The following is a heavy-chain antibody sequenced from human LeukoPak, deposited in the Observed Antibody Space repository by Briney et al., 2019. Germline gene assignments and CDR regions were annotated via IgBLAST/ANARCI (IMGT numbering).Heavy chain of an antibody. Sequence: SETLSLTCTVSGGSISTYYWSWIRQPPGKGLEWIGYIYYSGSTNYNPSFKSRVTISLHTSKNQFSLNLSSVTAADTAVYYCARRGTPSPFDYWGQGTMVTVSS. V-gene: IGHV4-59*12. CDR2: IYYSGST. D-gene: IGHD3-10*01. CDR3: ARRGTPSPFDY. J-gene: IGHJ4*02. CDR1: GGSISTYY.